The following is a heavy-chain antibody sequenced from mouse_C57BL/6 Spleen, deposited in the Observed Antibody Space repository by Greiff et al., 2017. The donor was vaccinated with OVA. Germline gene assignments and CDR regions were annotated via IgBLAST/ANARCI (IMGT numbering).Heavy chain of an antibody. J-gene: IGHJ4*01. CDR1: GFTFSDYY. CDR3: ARDLLRGGYAMDY. CDR2: INYDGSST. Sequence: EVKLMESEGGLVQPGSSMKLSCTASGFTFSDYYMAWVRQVPEKGLEWVANINYDGSSTYYLDSLKSRFIISRDNAKNILYLQMSSLKSEDTATYYCARDLLRGGYAMDYWGQGTSVTVSS. V-gene: IGHV5-16*01. D-gene: IGHD1-1*01.